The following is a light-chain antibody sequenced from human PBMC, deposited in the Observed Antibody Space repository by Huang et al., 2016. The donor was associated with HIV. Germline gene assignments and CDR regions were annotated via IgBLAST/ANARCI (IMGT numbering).Light chain of an antibody. CDR2: QVA. CDR1: QSLIHSNCNTY. Sequence: VVLTQSPLYLYVTLGQPASISCRSSQSLIHSNCNTYLNWLQQRPGQSPRRLISQVARQDYRVPNRISGGGSGTDFTLKISMVEAEDVGVYYCMQGTHLFTFGGGTRVDIK. J-gene: IGKJ4*01. CDR3: MQGTHLFT. V-gene: IGKV2-30*02.